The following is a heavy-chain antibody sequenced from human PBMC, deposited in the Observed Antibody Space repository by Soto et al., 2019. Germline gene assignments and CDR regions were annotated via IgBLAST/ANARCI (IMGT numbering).Heavy chain of an antibody. J-gene: IGHJ4*02. CDR3: ARDHNPGYSSSWYGY. Sequence: GGSLRLSCAASGFTFSSYSMNWVRQAPGKGLEWVSYISSSSSTIYYADSVKGRFTISRDNAKNSLYLQMNSLRDEDTAVYYCARDHNPGYSSSWYGYWGQGTLVTVSS. V-gene: IGHV3-48*02. CDR1: GFTFSSYS. D-gene: IGHD6-13*01. CDR2: ISSSSSTI.